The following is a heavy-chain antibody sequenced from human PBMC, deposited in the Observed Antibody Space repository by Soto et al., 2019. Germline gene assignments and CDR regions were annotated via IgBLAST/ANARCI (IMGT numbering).Heavy chain of an antibody. V-gene: IGHV1-69*01. CDR3: ARGSSSIWIYYYYYGMDV. D-gene: IGHD6-6*01. J-gene: IGHJ6*02. Sequence: SVKVYCKASGGTFSSYAISWVRQAPGQGLEWMGGIIPIFGTANYAQKFQGRVTITADESTSTAYMELSSLRSEDTAVYYCARGSSSIWIYYYYYGMDVWGQGTTVTVSS. CDR2: IIPIFGTA. CDR1: GGTFSSYA.